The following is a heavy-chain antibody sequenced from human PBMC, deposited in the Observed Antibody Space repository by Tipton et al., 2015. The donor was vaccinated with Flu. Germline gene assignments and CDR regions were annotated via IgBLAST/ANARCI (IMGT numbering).Heavy chain of an antibody. CDR1: GGSISSYY. V-gene: IGHV4-4*07. CDR3: ARDAQEHCSSSSSCSEFDY. Sequence: TLSLTCTVSGGSISSYYWSWIRQPAGKGLEWIGRIYTSGSTSYNPPLKRRVTMSVDTSKKQFSLKLSSVTAADTSVYNCARDAQEHCSSSSSCSEFDYWGQGTLVTVFS. J-gene: IGHJ4*02. D-gene: IGHD2-2*01. CDR2: IYTSGST.